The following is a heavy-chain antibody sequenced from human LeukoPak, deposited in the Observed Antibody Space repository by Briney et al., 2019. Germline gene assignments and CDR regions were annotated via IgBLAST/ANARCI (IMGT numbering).Heavy chain of an antibody. V-gene: IGHV1-69*13. Sequence: GASVKVSCKASGGTFSSYAISWVRQAPGLGLEWMGGIIPIFGTANYAQKFQGRVTITADESTSTAYMELSSLRSKDTAVYYCAREASSSGWFDYWGQGTLVTVSS. CDR2: IIPIFGTA. D-gene: IGHD6-19*01. CDR3: AREASSSGWFDY. CDR1: GGTFSSYA. J-gene: IGHJ4*02.